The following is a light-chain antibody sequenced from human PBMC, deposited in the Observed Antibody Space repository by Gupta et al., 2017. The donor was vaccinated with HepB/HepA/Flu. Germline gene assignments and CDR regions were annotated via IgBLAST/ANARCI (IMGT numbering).Light chain of an antibody. CDR1: SSDIAATYD. CDR2: GNS. Sequence: QSVLTQPPSVSGAPGQRVTISCTGGSSDIAATYDVHWYQQVPGTAPKLLISGNSNRPSGVPDRFSGSKSGTSASLAISGLQAEDEAHYYCQSYDSTLNGYVFGTGTEVTVL. CDR3: QSYDSTLNGYV. V-gene: IGLV1-40*01. J-gene: IGLJ1*01.